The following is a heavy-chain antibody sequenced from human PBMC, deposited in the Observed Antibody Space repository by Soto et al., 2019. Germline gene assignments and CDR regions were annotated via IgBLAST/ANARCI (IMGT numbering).Heavy chain of an antibody. V-gene: IGHV4-31*03. D-gene: IGHD3-22*01. CDR1: GGSISSGGYY. J-gene: IGHJ6*02. CDR3: AREGADYDSSGYPVFFGMDV. Sequence: QVQLQESGPGLVKPSQTLSLTCTVSGGSISSGGYYWSWIRQHPGKGLEWIGYIYYSGSTYYNPSLMSRVTISVDTSKNQFSLKLSSVTAADTAVYYCAREGADYDSSGYPVFFGMDVWGQVTTVTVAS. CDR2: IYYSGST.